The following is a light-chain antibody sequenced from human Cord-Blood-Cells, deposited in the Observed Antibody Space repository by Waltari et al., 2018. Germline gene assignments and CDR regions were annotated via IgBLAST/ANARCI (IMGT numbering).Light chain of an antibody. V-gene: IGKV3-15*01. Sequence: EIVMTQPPATLSVSPGEKAPLPCRASQSVSSNLAWYQQKPGQAPRLLIYGASTRAKGIPARFSGSGSGTEFTLTISSLQSEDFAVYCCQQYNNWPQGFTFGPGTKVDIK. J-gene: IGKJ3*01. CDR3: QQYNNWPQGFT. CDR2: GAS. CDR1: QSVSSN.